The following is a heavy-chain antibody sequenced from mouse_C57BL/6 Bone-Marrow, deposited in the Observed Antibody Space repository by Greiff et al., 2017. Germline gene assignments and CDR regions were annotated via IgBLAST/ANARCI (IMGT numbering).Heavy chain of an antibody. CDR3: AREGYSGDFDY. J-gene: IGHJ2*01. D-gene: IGHD2-12*01. CDR1: GYTFTSYW. CDR2: IDPSDSYT. V-gene: IGHV1-69*01. Sequence: QVQLQQPGAELVMPGASVKLSCKASGYTFTSYWMPWVKQRPGQGLEWIGAIDPSDSYTNYNQKFKGKSTLTVDKSSSTAYMQLSSLTSEDSAVYYCAREGYSGDFDYWGQGTTLTVSS.